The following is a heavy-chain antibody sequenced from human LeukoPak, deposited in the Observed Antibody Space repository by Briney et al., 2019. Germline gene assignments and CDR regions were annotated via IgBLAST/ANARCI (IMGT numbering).Heavy chain of an antibody. J-gene: IGHJ4*02. CDR2: IYHSGST. CDR3: AREGNSGSYFKGEDFDY. D-gene: IGHD1-26*01. CDR1: GYSISSGYY. V-gene: IGHV4-38-2*02. Sequence: SETLSLTCAVSGYSISSGYYWGWIRQPPGKGLDWIGSIYHSGSTYYNPSLKSRVTISVDTSKNQFSLKLSSVTAADTAVYYCAREGNSGSYFKGEDFDYWGQGTLVTVSS.